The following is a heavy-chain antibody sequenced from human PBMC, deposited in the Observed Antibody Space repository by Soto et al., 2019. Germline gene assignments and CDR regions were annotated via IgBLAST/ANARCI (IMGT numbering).Heavy chain of an antibody. V-gene: IGHV3-7*01. CDR2: INPGGREK. J-gene: IGHJ3*02. D-gene: IGHD3-10*01. CDR3: AKYGSGNYGAYALDI. CDR1: GFTFGSYW. Sequence: EAQLVESGGGLVQPGGSLRLSCAASGFTFGSYWMSWVRQAPGKGLEWVANINPGGREKNYANSVKGRFSIYRDDAERSHHLQMNSLRAEDTAVYYCAKYGSGNYGAYALDIWGQGTMVTVSS.